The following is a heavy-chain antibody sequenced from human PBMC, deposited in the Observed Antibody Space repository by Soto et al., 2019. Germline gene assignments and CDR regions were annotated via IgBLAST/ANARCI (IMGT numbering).Heavy chain of an antibody. J-gene: IGHJ4*02. D-gene: IGHD5-12*01. CDR2: ISYDGSNN. V-gene: IGHV3-30*18. CDR3: VKGGYHYFDY. Sequence: GSMRXXXXASXXTXSXYGXXXXCQTPGKGLAWVAVISYDGSNNYYADSVKGRFTISRDNSKNTLYLQMNSLRAEDTAVYYCVKGGYHYFDYWGQGTLVTVSS. CDR1: XXTXSXYG.